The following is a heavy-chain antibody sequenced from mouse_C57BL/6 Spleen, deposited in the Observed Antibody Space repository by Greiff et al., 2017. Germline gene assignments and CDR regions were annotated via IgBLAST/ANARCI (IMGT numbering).Heavy chain of an antibody. V-gene: IGHV1-26*01. CDR2: INPNNGGT. CDR1: GYTFTDYY. CDR3: AREREN. J-gene: IGHJ4*01. Sequence: EVQLQQSGPELVKPGASVKISCKASGYTFTDYYMNWVKQSHGKSLEWIGDINPNNGGTSYNQKFKGKATLTVDKSSSTAYMELRSLTSEDSAVYYCARERENWGQGTSVTVSS.